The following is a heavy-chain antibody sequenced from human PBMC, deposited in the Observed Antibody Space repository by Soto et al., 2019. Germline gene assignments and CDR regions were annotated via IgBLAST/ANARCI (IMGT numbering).Heavy chain of an antibody. Sequence: ASVKVSFKASGYTFTNHGISWVRQAPGQGLECLGWVSGNNGNTKYAQGLKGRVTLTTDTSTSTAYMELRSLRSDDTAVYYCARNLYALAYYFDYWGQGTLVTVSS. J-gene: IGHJ4*02. CDR1: GYTFTNHG. V-gene: IGHV1-18*04. CDR3: ARNLYALAYYFDY. CDR2: VSGNNGNT. D-gene: IGHD2-8*01.